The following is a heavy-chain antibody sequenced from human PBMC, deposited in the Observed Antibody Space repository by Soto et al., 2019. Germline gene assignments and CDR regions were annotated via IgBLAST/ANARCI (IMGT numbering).Heavy chain of an antibody. J-gene: IGHJ6*02. CDR1: GGTFRSYA. D-gene: IGHD5-12*01. V-gene: IGHV1-69*01. Sequence: QVQLVQSGAEVKKPGSSVKVSCKASGGTFRSYAISWVRQAPGQGLEWMGGAIPIFGTANHAQKFQGRVTITGDESTSTAYIELRSLRSEDTAVYYCARPSCGGYAPPSDYYYYGMDVWGQGTTVTVSS. CDR2: AIPIFGTA. CDR3: ARPSCGGYAPPSDYYYYGMDV.